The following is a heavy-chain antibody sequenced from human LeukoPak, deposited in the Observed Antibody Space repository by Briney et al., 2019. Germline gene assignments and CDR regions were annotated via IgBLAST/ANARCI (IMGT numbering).Heavy chain of an antibody. V-gene: IGHV4-34*01. J-gene: IGHJ4*02. CDR2: INHSGGT. CDR1: GGSFSGYY. Sequence: SETLSLTCAVYGGSFSGYYWSWIRQPPGKGLEWIGEINHSGGTNYNPSLKSRVTISVDTSKNQFSLKLSSVTAADTAVYYCARGPNYYGSGSYPQNGDYWGQGTLVTVSS. CDR3: ARGPNYYGSGSYPQNGDY. D-gene: IGHD3-10*01.